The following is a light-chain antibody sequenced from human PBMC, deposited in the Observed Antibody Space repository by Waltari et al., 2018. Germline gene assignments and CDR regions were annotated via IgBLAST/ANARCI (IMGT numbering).Light chain of an antibody. Sequence: DIQMTQSPSSLPASVGDRVTITCRASQSISSYLNWYQQKPGKAPKLLIYAASSLHSGVPSRFSGSGSGTDFTLTISSLQPEDFATYYCQQSYSTPTFGQGTKLEIK. CDR1: QSISSY. J-gene: IGKJ2*01. CDR2: AAS. CDR3: QQSYSTPT. V-gene: IGKV1-39*01.